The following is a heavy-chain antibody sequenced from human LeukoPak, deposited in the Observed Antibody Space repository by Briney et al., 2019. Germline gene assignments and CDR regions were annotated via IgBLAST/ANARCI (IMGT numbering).Heavy chain of an antibody. CDR2: IYYSGST. V-gene: IGHV4-39*07. CDR1: GFTFSSYW. D-gene: IGHD1-26*01. J-gene: IGHJ4*02. CDR3: ARERGSYEGGELEYYFDY. Sequence: GSLRLSCAASGFTFSSYWMHWIRQPPGKGLEWIGSIYYSGSTYYNPSLKSRVTISVDTSKNQFSLKLSSVTAADTAVYYCARERGSYEGGELEYYFDYWGQGTLVTVSS.